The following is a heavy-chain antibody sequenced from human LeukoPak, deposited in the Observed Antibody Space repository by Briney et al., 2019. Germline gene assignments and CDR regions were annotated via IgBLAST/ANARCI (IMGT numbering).Heavy chain of an antibody. CDR1: GDSVSSKSAS. CDR3: ARAGGTFDN. D-gene: IGHD1-1*01. J-gene: IGHJ4*02. V-gene: IGHV6-1*01. Sequence: SQTLSLTCAISGDSVSSKSASWNWIRQSPSRGLEWLGRTYYRSKWYNEYAVSVKSRISINPDTSQSQFSLQLSSVTIEDTAVYYCARAGGTFDNWGQGTLVTVSS. CDR2: TYYRSKWYN.